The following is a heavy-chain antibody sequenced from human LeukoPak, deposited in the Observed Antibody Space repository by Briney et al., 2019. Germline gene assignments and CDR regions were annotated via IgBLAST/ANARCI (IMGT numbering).Heavy chain of an antibody. V-gene: IGHV3-21*04. CDR2: ISSSSSYI. Sequence: GGSLRLSCAASGFTFSSYSMNWVRQAPGKGLEWVSSISSSSSYIYYADSVKGRFTISRDNAKNSLYLQMNSLRAEDTALYHCVRGWYYDTNWFDPWGQGTLVTVSS. CDR1: GFTFSSYS. J-gene: IGHJ5*02. D-gene: IGHD3-22*01. CDR3: VRGWYYDTNWFDP.